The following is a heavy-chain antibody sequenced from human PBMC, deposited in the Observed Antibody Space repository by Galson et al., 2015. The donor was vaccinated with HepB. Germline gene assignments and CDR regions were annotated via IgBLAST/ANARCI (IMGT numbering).Heavy chain of an antibody. Sequence: TLSLTCNVSGGGPFRSGDYYWSWIRQAPGKGLEWIGYVHNTGSTYYSPSLKSRVTMSIDSSKKQFSLKMTSVTAADTAVYYCARGGSSSWSYCFEYWGQGILVTVSS. CDR2: VHNTGST. J-gene: IGHJ4*02. CDR1: GGGPFRSGDYY. D-gene: IGHD6-13*01. CDR3: ARGGSSSWSYCFEY. V-gene: IGHV4-30-4*01.